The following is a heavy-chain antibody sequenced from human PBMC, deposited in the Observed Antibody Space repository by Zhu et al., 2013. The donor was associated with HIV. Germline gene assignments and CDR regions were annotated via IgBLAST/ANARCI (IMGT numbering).Heavy chain of an antibody. CDR2: IYNGGRGNT. V-gene: IGHV4-59*12. J-gene: IGHJ4*02. D-gene: IGHD3-22*01. CDR3: ARGHHYYDSSGYSYYFDY. CDR1: GGSMSSYY. Sequence: QVQLQESGPGVVKPSETLSLTCTVSGGSMSSYYWSWIRQPPGKGLEWIGYIYNGGRGNTNYSPSLKSRVSISVATSKNQFSLKLSSVTAADTAVYYCARGHHYYDSSGYSYYFDYWGQGTLVTVSS.